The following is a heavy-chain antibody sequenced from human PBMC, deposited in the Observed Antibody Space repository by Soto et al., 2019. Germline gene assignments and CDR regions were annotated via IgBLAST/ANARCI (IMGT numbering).Heavy chain of an antibody. Sequence: DTLSLTCTVSGDSISSSNYYWAWIRQPPGKGLEWIGSMYNGGSTYYNPSLKSRVTISVDTSKNQFSLELSSVTAADTAVYYCAKGDNFDFWGTFNCFDPWGQGTLVTVSS. CDR3: AKGDNFDFWGTFNCFDP. J-gene: IGHJ5*02. V-gene: IGHV4-39*01. CDR2: MYNGGST. D-gene: IGHD3-3*01. CDR1: GDSISSSNYY.